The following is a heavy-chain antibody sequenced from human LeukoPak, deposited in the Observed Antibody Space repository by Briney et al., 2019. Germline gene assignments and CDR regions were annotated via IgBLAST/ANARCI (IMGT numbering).Heavy chain of an antibody. Sequence: GESLKISCKGSGYSFTSYWIGWMRPMPGKGLEWMGIIYPGDSDTRYSPSFQGQVTISVDKSISTAYLHWSSLKASDTAMYYCARLWDSSFDYWGQGTLVTVSS. D-gene: IGHD6-19*01. CDR3: ARLWDSSFDY. V-gene: IGHV5-51*01. CDR1: GYSFTSYW. CDR2: IYPGDSDT. J-gene: IGHJ4*02.